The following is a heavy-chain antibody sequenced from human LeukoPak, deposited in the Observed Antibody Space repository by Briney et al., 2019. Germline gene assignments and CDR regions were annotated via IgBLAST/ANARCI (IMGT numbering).Heavy chain of an antibody. CDR3: ARGGFTTMVRGVIITLDAFDI. D-gene: IGHD3-10*01. CDR1: GYSFTNYY. V-gene: IGHV1-46*01. CDR2: INPGGGST. Sequence: ASVKVSCTASGYSFTNYYLYWVRQAPGQGFEWMGIINPGGGSTTYAQKFQGRVTTTRDTSTSTVYMELSSLRSEDTAVYYCARGGFTTMVRGVIITLDAFDIWGQGTMVTVSS. J-gene: IGHJ3*02.